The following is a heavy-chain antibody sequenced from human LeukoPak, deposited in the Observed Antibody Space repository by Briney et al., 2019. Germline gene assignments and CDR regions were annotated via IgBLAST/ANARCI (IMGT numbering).Heavy chain of an antibody. V-gene: IGHV3-30*18. D-gene: IGHD4-17*01. CDR1: GFTFSSYG. CDR3: AKALDPKYGDYGDY. Sequence: RGSLRLSYAASGFTFSSYGMHWVRQAPGKGLEWVAVISYDGSNKYYADSVKGRFTISRDNSKNTLYLQMNSLRAEDTAVYYCAKALDPKYGDYGDYWGQGTLVTVSS. CDR2: ISYDGSNK. J-gene: IGHJ4*02.